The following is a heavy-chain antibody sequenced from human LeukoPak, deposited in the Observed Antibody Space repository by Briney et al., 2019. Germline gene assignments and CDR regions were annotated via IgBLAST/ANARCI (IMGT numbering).Heavy chain of an antibody. J-gene: IGHJ4*02. D-gene: IGHD5-18*01. CDR3: AREWAAMVEFDY. V-gene: IGHV1-3*01. Sequence: GASVKVSCEASGYTFTSYAMHWVRQTPGQRLEWMGWINAGNGNTKYSQKFQGRVTITRDTSASTAYMELSSLRSEDTAVYYCAREWAAMVEFDYWGQGTLVTVSS. CDR1: GYTFTSYA. CDR2: INAGNGNT.